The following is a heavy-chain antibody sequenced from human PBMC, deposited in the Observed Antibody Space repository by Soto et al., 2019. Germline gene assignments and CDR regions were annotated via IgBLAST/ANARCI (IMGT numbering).Heavy chain of an antibody. D-gene: IGHD3-22*01. Sequence: ASVKVSCKASGYTLTSHGISWVRQAPGQGLEWMGWISTYNGNTKYAQKFQERVTMTADTSTNTAHMELRSLRSDDTAMYYCARLVLHDYDNSGFWIYWGKGAPVTVSP. CDR1: GYTLTSHG. CDR3: ARLVLHDYDNSGFWIY. J-gene: IGHJ4*02. V-gene: IGHV1-18*01. CDR2: ISTYNGNT.